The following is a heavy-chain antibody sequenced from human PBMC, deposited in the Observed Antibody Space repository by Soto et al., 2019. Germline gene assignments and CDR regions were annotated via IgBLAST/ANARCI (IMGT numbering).Heavy chain of an antibody. V-gene: IGHV3-33*01. CDR1: GFTFSSYG. CDR3: ARDFREHIVVVTAIRHYYYYGMDV. J-gene: IGHJ6*02. Sequence: PGGSLRLSCAASGFTFSSYGMHWVRQAPGKGLEWVAVIWYDGSNKYYADSVKGRFTISRDNSKNTLYLQMNSLRAEDTAVYYCARDFREHIVVVTAIRHYYYYGMDVWGQGTTVTAP. CDR2: IWYDGSNK. D-gene: IGHD2-21*02.